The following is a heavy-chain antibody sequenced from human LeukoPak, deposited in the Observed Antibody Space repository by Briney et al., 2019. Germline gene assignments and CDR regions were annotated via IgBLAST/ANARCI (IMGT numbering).Heavy chain of an antibody. Sequence: SETLSLTCAVYGGSFSGYYWTYIRQPPGKGLDWIGEINHSGSTNYNPSLKSRVTISVDTSKNQFSLKLSSVTAADTAVYYCARRPRGYCSSTSCYSAFDYWGQGTLVTVSS. CDR3: ARRPRGYCSSTSCYSAFDY. V-gene: IGHV4-34*01. D-gene: IGHD2-2*01. J-gene: IGHJ4*02. CDR2: INHSGST. CDR1: GGSFSGYY.